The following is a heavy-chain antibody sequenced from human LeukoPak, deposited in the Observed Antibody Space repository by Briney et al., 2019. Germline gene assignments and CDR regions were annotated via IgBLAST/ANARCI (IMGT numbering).Heavy chain of an antibody. Sequence: GGSLRLSCAASGFTFSNSWMLWVRQAPGRGLEWVGRIKGDIDGGTTDYAAPVKGRFTITRDDSENTLYLQMNSLKTEDTAVYYCTTDLPRSTSCSHDYWGQGTQVTVSS. CDR3: TTDLPRSTSCSHDY. V-gene: IGHV3-15*01. D-gene: IGHD2/OR15-2a*01. CDR1: GFTFSNSW. CDR2: IKGDIDGGTT. J-gene: IGHJ4*02.